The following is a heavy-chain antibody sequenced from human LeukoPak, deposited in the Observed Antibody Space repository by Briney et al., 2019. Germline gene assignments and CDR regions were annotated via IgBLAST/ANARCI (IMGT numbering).Heavy chain of an antibody. CDR3: AKAESPGGQYVNFDY. Sequence: ASVKVSCKAFGYTFASNYMHWVRQAPGQGPEWMGVISPSGGSTTYAQKFQGRVTLTRDMSTSTDYLELSSLRAEDTAVYYCAKAESPGGQYVNFDYWGQGTLVTVSS. CDR1: GYTFASNY. V-gene: IGHV1-46*01. CDR2: ISPSGGST. J-gene: IGHJ4*02. D-gene: IGHD4-23*01.